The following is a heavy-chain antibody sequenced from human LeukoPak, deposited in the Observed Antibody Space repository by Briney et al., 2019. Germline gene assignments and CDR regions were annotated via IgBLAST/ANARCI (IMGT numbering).Heavy chain of an antibody. CDR2: IYYSGST. D-gene: IGHD3-3*01. J-gene: IGHJ4*02. CDR1: GGSISSSSYY. V-gene: IGHV4-39*07. CDR3: ARGKPIYDFWSGYCIFDY. Sequence: SETLSLTCTVSGGSISSSSYYWGWIRQPPGKGLEWIGSIYYSGSTYYNPSLKSRVTISVDTSKNQFSLKLSSVTAADTAVYYCARGKPIYDFWSGYCIFDYWGQGTLVTVSS.